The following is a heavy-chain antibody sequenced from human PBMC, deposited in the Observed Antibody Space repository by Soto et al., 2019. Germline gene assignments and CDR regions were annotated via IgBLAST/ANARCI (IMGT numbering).Heavy chain of an antibody. J-gene: IGHJ6*02. CDR1: GFTFSSYA. Sequence: GGPLRLPCAASGFTFSSYAMKWVRQAPGKGLEWVSLIGESGTPTYYADSVKGRFTISRDNSGNTLFLEMYSLRAEDTAVYYCARYIPGVRYYGMDVWGQGTTVTVSS. D-gene: IGHD2-2*01. V-gene: IGHV3-23*01. CDR3: ARYIPGVRYYGMDV. CDR2: IGESGTPT.